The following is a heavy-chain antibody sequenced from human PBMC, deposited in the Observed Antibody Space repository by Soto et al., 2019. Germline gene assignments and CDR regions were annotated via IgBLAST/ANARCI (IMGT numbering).Heavy chain of an antibody. CDR1: GFTFSSYG. Sequence: QVQLVESGGGVVQPGRSLRLSCAASGFTFSSYGMHWVRQAPGKGLEWVAVIWYDGSNKYYADSVKGRFTISRDNSKNTLYLQMNSLRAEDTAVYYCARDKYYDSSGPIDEDYYYYGMDVWGQGTTVTVSS. CDR3: ARDKYYDSSGPIDEDYYYYGMDV. J-gene: IGHJ6*02. V-gene: IGHV3-33*01. D-gene: IGHD3-22*01. CDR2: IWYDGSNK.